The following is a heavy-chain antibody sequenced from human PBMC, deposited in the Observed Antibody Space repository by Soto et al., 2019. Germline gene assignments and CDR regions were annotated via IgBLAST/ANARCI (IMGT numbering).Heavy chain of an antibody. CDR2: VNPILSMS. J-gene: IGHJ4*02. V-gene: IGHV1-69*04. CDR3: ATSYGSGYRAFDF. Sequence: QVQLVQSGAEVKRPGSSVKVSCKASGDTFNFYSINWVRQAPGLGLEWMGRVNPILSMSNYAQRFQGRVTMPAYKTTSTAYMELSGLRSEDTAIYYCATSYGSGYRAFDFWGQGALVTVSS. CDR1: GDTFNFYS. D-gene: IGHD3-10*01.